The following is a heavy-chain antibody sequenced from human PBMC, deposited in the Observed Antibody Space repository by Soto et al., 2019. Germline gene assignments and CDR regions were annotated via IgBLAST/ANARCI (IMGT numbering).Heavy chain of an antibody. Sequence: QVQLVQSGAEVKKPGASVKVSCKASGYTFTSYGISWVRQAPGQGLEWMGWISAYNGNTNYAQKLQGRVTMTTDTSTGTAYMEPRNPGSCGTAGEYLSGDWGATCPFDFWGQGTLVTVSS. V-gene: IGHV1-18*01. CDR3: SGDWGATCPFDF. D-gene: IGHD1-26*01. CDR2: ISAYNGNT. J-gene: IGHJ4*02. CDR1: GYTFTSYG.